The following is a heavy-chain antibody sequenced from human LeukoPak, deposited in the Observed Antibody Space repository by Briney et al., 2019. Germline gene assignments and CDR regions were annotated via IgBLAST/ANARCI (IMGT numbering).Heavy chain of an antibody. CDR2: INSDGSIT. CDR3: AKVRAPSGWFNSDY. CDR1: GFTFTTYW. D-gene: IGHD6-19*01. Sequence: GGSLRLSCAASGFTFTTYWMHWVRQAPGKGLVWVSHINSDGSITSYADSVKGRFTISRDNSKNTLYLQMNSLRVEDTAAYCCAKVRAPSGWFNSDYWGQGTLVTVCS. V-gene: IGHV3-74*01. J-gene: IGHJ4*02.